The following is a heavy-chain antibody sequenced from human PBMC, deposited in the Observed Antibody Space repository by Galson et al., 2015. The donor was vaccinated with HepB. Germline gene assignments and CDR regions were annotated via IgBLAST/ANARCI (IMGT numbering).Heavy chain of an antibody. J-gene: IGHJ4*02. CDR1: GFTFSSYA. CDR3: AKDSNYFDSSAYHAGRDY. CDR2: ISDSGFTT. Sequence: SLRLSCAASGFTFSSYAMSWVRQAPGKGLEWVSIISDSGFTTSYADSVKGRFTISRDNSKNTLYLQMNSLRAEDTAVYYCAKDSNYFDSSAYHAGRDYWGQGTLVTVSS. D-gene: IGHD3-22*01. V-gene: IGHV3-23*01.